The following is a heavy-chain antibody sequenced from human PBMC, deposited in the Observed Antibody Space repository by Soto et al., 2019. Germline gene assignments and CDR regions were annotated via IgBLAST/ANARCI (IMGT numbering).Heavy chain of an antibody. V-gene: IGHV3-30*18. J-gene: IGHJ5*02. Sequence: GGSLRLSCAASGFTFSSYGMHWVRQAPGKGLEWVAVISYDGSNKYYADSVKGRFTISRDNSKNTLYLQMNSLRAEDTAVYYCAKVSYGGNAPSPWGQGTLVTVSS. CDR3: AKVSYGGNAPSP. CDR1: GFTFSSYG. CDR2: ISYDGSNK. D-gene: IGHD2-15*01.